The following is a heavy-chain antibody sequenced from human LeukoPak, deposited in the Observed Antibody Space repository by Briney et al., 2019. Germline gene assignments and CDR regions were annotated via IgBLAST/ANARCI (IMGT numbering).Heavy chain of an antibody. CDR3: ARQPIRYQVVVVLAATLTGGWFDP. CDR1: GGSFSSDNYY. CDR2: IYYSGRT. D-gene: IGHD2-15*01. J-gene: IGHJ5*02. Sequence: PSETLSLTCIVSGGSFSSDNYYWGWLRQPPGKGLEWIGSIYYSGRTYYNPSLKSRATTSVDTSKNQFSLKLSSVTAADAAVYLCARQPIRYQVVVVLAATLTGGWFDPWRQGTLVTVSS. V-gene: IGHV4-39*07.